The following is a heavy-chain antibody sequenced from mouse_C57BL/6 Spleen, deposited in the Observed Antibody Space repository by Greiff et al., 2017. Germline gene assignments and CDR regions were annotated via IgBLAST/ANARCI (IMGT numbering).Heavy chain of an antibody. CDR1: GFTFSGSG. D-gene: IGHD3-2*02. Sequence: EVKLLESGGGLVKPGGSLKLSCAASGFTFSGSGMHWVRQAPEKGLEWVAYISRGSSTIYYADTVKGRFTISIDNASNTPFLQSTSQRCEDTAMYDCARKTAQALDDWSQDTTLTVSS. CDR3: ARKTAQALDD. CDR2: ISRGSSTI. J-gene: IGHJ2*01. V-gene: IGHV5-17*01.